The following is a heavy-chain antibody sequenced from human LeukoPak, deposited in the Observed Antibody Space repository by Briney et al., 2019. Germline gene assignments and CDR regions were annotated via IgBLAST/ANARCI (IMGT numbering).Heavy chain of an antibody. D-gene: IGHD6-13*01. CDR1: ASTFSSYS. J-gene: IGHJ2*01. CDR3: ARPTRTGYSSSWYMEHFDL. Sequence: GRSLTLSCPASASTFSSYSMNWVRQAPGKGLEWVSSIISSISYIYYADSVKGRFTISRDNAKNSLYLKMNSLRAEDTAVYYCARPTRTGYSSSWYMEHFDLWGSGTLVTVSS. V-gene: IGHV3-21*01. CDR2: IISSISYI.